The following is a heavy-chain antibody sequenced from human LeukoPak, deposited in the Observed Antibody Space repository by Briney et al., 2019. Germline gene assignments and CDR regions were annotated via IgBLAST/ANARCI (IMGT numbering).Heavy chain of an antibody. CDR2: ISGSGGST. J-gene: IGHJ4*02. V-gene: IGHV3-23*01. D-gene: IGHD3-3*01. CDR1: GFTFSSYA. CDR3: ARGKRTDYDFWSGYFY. Sequence: GGSLRLSCAASGFTFSSYAMSWVRQAPGKGLEWVSAISGSGGSTYYADSVKGRFTISRDNSKNTLYLQMNSLRAEDTAVYYCARGKRTDYDFWSGYFYWGQGTLVTVSS.